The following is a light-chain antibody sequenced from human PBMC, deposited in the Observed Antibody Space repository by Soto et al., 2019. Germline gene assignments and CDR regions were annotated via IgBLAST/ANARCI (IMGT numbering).Light chain of an antibody. CDR3: MQSLQTPLT. V-gene: IGKV2-28*01. CDR1: QSLLHSNGYTY. CDR2: LGF. J-gene: IGKJ4*01. Sequence: DIVMTQSPRSLPVTPGEPASISCKSSQSLLHSNGYTYLDWYLQKPGQSPQLLIYLGFNRVSGVPDRFSGSGSGADFTLKISSVEAEDVGVYYCMQSLQTPLTFGGGTKVEIK.